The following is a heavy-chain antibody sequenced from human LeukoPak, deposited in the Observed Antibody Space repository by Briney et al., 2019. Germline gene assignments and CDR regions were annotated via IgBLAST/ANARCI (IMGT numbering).Heavy chain of an antibody. V-gene: IGHV1-18*01. CDR2: ISAYNGNT. D-gene: IGHD3-3*01. J-gene: IGHJ4*02. CDR1: GYTFTSYG. CDR3: ARAPNRDDTFWDY. Sequence: ASVKVSCKASGYTFTSYGISWVRQAPGQGLEWMGWISAYNGNTNYAQKLQGRVTMTTDTSTSTVYMELRSLRSDDTAVYYCARAPNRDDTFWDYWGQGTLVTVSS.